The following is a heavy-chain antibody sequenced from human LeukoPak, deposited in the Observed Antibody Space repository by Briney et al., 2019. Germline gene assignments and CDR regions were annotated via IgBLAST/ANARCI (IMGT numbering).Heavy chain of an antibody. Sequence: GGSLRLSCAASGFTFRSYSMNWVRQAPGKGLEWVSSMSSSSSYMYYADSVKGRFTISRDNAKNSLYLQMNSLRTEDTAVYYCARAVAYYYDSSGYYHDYWGQGTLVTVSS. CDR3: ARAVAYYYDSSGYYHDY. V-gene: IGHV3-21*01. CDR1: GFTFRSYS. D-gene: IGHD3-22*01. J-gene: IGHJ4*02. CDR2: MSSSSSYM.